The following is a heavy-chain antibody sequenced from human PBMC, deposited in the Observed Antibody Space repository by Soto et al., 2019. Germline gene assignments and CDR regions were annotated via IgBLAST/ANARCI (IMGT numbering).Heavy chain of an antibody. CDR2: ISYDGSNK. D-gene: IGHD3-10*01. V-gene: IGHV3-30*18. Sequence: QVQLVESGGGVVQPGRSLRLSCAASGFTFSSYGMHWVRQAPGKGLEWVAVISYDGSNKYYADSVKGRFTISRDNSNNTLYLQMNSGRAADMTVYECAKDAEVRGSALDYWGQGTLVTVSS. CDR1: GFTFSSYG. J-gene: IGHJ4*02. CDR3: AKDAEVRGSALDY.